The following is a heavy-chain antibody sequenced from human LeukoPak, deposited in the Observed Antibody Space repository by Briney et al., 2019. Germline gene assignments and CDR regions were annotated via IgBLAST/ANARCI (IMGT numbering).Heavy chain of an antibody. V-gene: IGHV3-23*01. J-gene: IGHJ3*02. CDR1: GFTFDDYG. CDR2: ISGSGGST. D-gene: IGHD6-6*01. Sequence: GGSLRLSCAASGFTFDDYGMSWVRQAPGKGLEWVSAISGSGGSTFYVDSVKGRFTISRDNSKNTLYLQMNSLRAEDTAVYYCAMSYSSSSVVAFDIWGQGTMVTVSS. CDR3: AMSYSSSSVVAFDI.